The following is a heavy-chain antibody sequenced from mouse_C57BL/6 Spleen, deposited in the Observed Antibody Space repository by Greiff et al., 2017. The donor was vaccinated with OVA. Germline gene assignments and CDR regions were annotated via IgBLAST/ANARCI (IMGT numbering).Heavy chain of an antibody. V-gene: IGHV1-84*01. CDR1: GYTFTDYS. CDR3: ARNYYSNYGDY. Sequence: VQLQQSGPELVKPGASVKISCKASGYTFTDYSINWVKQRPGQGLKWIGWIYPGSGNTKYDEKLKGQATLTVDTSSSTAYMQLSSLTSEDSAVYCCARNYYSNYGDYWGQGTTLTVSS. CDR2: IYPGSGNT. D-gene: IGHD2-5*01. J-gene: IGHJ2*01.